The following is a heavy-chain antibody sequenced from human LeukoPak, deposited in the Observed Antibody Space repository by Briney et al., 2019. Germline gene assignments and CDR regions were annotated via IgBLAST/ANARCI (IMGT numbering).Heavy chain of an antibody. CDR1: GFSFSSYA. CDR3: YSSAWYGAFDV. D-gene: IGHD6-19*01. Sequence: PGGSLRLSCAASGFSFSSYAVSWVRQAPGKGLEYVSTISADGANTYYADSVKGRFTISRDNAKHTLFLQMSSLRAEDTAVFYCYSSAWYGAFDVWGQGTMVTVSS. CDR2: ISADGANT. J-gene: IGHJ3*01. V-gene: IGHV3-64D*09.